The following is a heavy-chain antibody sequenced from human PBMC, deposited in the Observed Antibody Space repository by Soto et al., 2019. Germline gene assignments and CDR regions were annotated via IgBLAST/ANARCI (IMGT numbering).Heavy chain of an antibody. CDR2: IYTSGST. CDR1: GGSISSYY. Sequence: SETLSLTCTVSGGSISSYYWSWIRQPAGRGLEWIGRIYTSGSTNYNPSLKSRVTMSVDTSKNQFSLKLSSVTAADTAVYYCARVGKLELQGGAFDIWGQGTMVTVSS. V-gene: IGHV4-4*07. D-gene: IGHD1-7*01. CDR3: ARVGKLELQGGAFDI. J-gene: IGHJ3*02.